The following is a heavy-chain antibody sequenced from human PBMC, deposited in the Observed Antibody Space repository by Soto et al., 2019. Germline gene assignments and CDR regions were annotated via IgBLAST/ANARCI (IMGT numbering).Heavy chain of an antibody. CDR2: ISYDGSNK. D-gene: IGHD3-3*01. V-gene: IGHV3-30-3*01. J-gene: IGHJ4*02. CDR1: GFTFSSYA. CDR3: ARDASNLDFWSGYFDY. Sequence: PGGSLRLSCAASGFTFSSYAMHWVRQAPGKGLEWVAVISYDGSNKYYADSVKGRFTISRDNSKNTLYLQMNSLRAEDTAVYYCARDASNLDFWSGYFDYWGRGTLVTVSS.